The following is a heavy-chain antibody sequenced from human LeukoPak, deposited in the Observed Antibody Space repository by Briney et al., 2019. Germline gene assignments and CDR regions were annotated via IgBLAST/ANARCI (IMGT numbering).Heavy chain of an antibody. CDR1: GFTFSSYE. D-gene: IGHD6-13*01. V-gene: IGHV3-48*03. Sequence: GGSLRLSCAASGFTFSSYEMNWVRQAPGKGLEWVSYISSSGSTKYYADSVKGRFTISRDNAKNSLYLQMNSLRAEDTAAYYCARGFIAAAGTAFDYWGQGTLVTVSS. J-gene: IGHJ4*02. CDR2: ISSSGSTK. CDR3: ARGFIAAAGTAFDY.